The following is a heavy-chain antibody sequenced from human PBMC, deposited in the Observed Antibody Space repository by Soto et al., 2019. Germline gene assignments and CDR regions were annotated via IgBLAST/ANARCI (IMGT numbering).Heavy chain of an antibody. Sequence: SVKVSCKASGGTFSSYTISWVRQAPGQGLEWMGRIIPILGIANYAQKFQGRVTITADKSTSTAYMELSSLRSEDTAVYYCARVPGIAAAGTEEWFDPWGQGTLVTVSS. CDR2: IIPILGIA. CDR1: GGTFSSYT. J-gene: IGHJ5*02. D-gene: IGHD6-13*01. V-gene: IGHV1-69*02. CDR3: ARVPGIAAAGTEEWFDP.